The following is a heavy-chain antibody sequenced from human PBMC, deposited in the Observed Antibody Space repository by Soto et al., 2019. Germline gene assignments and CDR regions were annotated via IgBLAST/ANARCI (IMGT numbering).Heavy chain of an antibody. D-gene: IGHD3-3*01. CDR2: ISYDGRNK. CDR3: ADDPKRVWRYHEVEYFQH. V-gene: IGHV3-30*18. CDR1: GFTFSSYG. J-gene: IGHJ1*01. Sequence: QVQLVESGGGVVQPGRSLRLSCAASGFTFSSYGMHWVRQAPGKGLEWVAVISYDGRNKYYADSVKGRFTISRDNSKKTLYLQMNRLRAEDTAVYYCADDPKRVWRYHEVEYFQHWGQGTLVTVSS.